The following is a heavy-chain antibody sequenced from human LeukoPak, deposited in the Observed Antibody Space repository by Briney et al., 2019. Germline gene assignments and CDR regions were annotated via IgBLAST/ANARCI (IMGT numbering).Heavy chain of an antibody. CDR2: INPNSGGT. CDR3: ARGGRGSYSPDGYYYYYMDV. J-gene: IGHJ6*03. D-gene: IGHD1-26*01. Sequence: ASVKVSCKASGYTFTGYYMHWVRQAPGQGLEWMGWINPNSGGTNYAQKFQGRATMTRDTSISTAYMELSRLRSDDTAVYYCARGGRGSYSPDGYYYYYMDVWGKGTTVTVSS. CDR1: GYTFTGYY. V-gene: IGHV1-2*02.